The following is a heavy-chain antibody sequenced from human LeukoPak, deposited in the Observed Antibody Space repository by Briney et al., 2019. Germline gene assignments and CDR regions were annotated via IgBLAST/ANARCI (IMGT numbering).Heavy chain of an antibody. Sequence: SETLSLTCTVSVGSISSSSYYWGWIRQPPGRGLDWIGTNYYAGGTYYNPSLKSRVTISVDTSKNQFSLRLSSVTAADTAVYYCARGFGESEYYYYGMDVWGQGTTVTVSS. CDR1: VGSISSSSYY. V-gene: IGHV4-39*01. CDR2: NYYAGGT. J-gene: IGHJ6*02. D-gene: IGHD3-10*01. CDR3: ARGFGESEYYYYGMDV.